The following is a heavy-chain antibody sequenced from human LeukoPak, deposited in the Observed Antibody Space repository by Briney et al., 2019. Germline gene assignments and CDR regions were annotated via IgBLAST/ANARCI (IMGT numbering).Heavy chain of an antibody. D-gene: IGHD2-2*01. CDR2: IKQDGSEK. Sequence: GGSLRLSCAASGFTFSSYWMSWVRQAPGKGLEWVANIKQDGSEKYYVDSVKGRFTIPRDNAKNSLYLQMNSLRAEDTALYYCAKESSANSGFDYWGQGTLVTVSS. V-gene: IGHV3-7*03. CDR1: GFTFSSYW. CDR3: AKESSANSGFDY. J-gene: IGHJ4*02.